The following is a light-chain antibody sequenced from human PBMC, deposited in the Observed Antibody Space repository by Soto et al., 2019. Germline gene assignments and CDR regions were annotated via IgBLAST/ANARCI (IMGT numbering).Light chain of an antibody. CDR3: QSYDSTNQGVV. Sequence: NFMLTQPHSVSESPGKTVTISCTGRSGSIASNYVQWYQQRPGSAPTTVIYEDNQRPSGVPDRFSGSIDSSSNSASLTISGLKTDDEADYYCQSYDSTNQGVVFGGGTKLTVL. V-gene: IGLV6-57*02. J-gene: IGLJ2*01. CDR1: SGSIASNY. CDR2: EDN.